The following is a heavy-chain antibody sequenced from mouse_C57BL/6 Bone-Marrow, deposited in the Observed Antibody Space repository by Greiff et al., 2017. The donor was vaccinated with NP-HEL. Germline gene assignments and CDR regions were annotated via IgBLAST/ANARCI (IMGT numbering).Heavy chain of an antibody. V-gene: IGHV1-26*01. CDR3: ARRIYDAYGGFAY. D-gene: IGHD2-3*01. CDR1: GYTFTDYY. CDR2: INPNNGGT. J-gene: IGHJ3*01. Sequence: EVQLQQSGPELVKPGASVKISCKASGYTFTDYYMNWVKQSHGKSLEWIGDINPNNGGTSYNQKFKGKATLTVDKYSSTAYMELPSLTSEDSAVYYCARRIYDAYGGFAYWGQGTLVTVSA.